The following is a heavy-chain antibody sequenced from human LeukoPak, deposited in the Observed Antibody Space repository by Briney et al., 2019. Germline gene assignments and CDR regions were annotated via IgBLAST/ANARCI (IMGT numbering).Heavy chain of an antibody. CDR3: ATLRNRVY. V-gene: IGHV4-4*02. CDR1: GGSISGSNW. CDR2: IYHSGST. J-gene: IGHJ4*02. D-gene: IGHD3-3*01. Sequence: SGTLSLTCAVSGGSISGSNWWSWVRQPPGKGLEWIGEIYHSGSTYYNPSLKSRVTISVDTSKNQFSLKLSSVTAADTAVYYCATLRNRVYWGQGTLVTVSS.